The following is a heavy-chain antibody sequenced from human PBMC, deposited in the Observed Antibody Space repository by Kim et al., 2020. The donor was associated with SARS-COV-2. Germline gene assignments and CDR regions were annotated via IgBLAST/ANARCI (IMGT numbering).Heavy chain of an antibody. J-gene: IGHJ4*02. CDR2: TRTKANSYTT. CDR1: GFTFSDHY. Sequence: GGSLRLSYAASGFTFSDHYMDWVRQAPGKGLEWVGRTRTKANSYTTQYAASVKGRFTISRDDSKNSLYLQMNSLKTEDTAVYYCARVETRDGYKAVDYWGQGTLVTVSS. V-gene: IGHV3-72*01. D-gene: IGHD5-12*01. CDR3: ARVETRDGYKAVDY.